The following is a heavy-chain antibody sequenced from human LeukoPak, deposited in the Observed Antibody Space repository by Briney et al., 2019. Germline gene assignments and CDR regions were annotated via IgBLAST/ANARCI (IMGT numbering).Heavy chain of an antibody. Sequence: GGSLRLSCAASGFTFSSYAMSWVRQAPGKGLEWVSTFSGSGGSTHYADSVKGRFTISRDNSKNTLYLQMNSLRAEDTAVYYCAKSSLNRFDYWGQGTLVTVSS. V-gene: IGHV3-23*01. CDR3: AKSSLNRFDY. J-gene: IGHJ4*02. CDR1: GFTFSSYA. CDR2: FSGSGGST. D-gene: IGHD2-2*01.